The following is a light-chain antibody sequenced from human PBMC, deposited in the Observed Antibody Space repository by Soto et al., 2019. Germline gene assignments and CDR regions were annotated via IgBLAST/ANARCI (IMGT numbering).Light chain of an antibody. J-gene: IGLJ2*01. CDR3: QVWDTSTAF. Sequence: SYELTQPLSVSVALGQTARIPCGGTNIGTKNVHWYQQKPGQAPVLVIYNDNSRPSGIPERVSGSNSGNTATLTISRAQAGDEADYYCQVWDTSTAFFGGGTKLTVL. CDR2: NDN. CDR1: NIGTKN. V-gene: IGLV3-9*01.